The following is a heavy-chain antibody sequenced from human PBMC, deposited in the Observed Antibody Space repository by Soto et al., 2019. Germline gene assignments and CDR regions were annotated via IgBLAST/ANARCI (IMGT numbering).Heavy chain of an antibody. CDR3: AKCSSASCFKEGFDY. V-gene: IGHV3-23*01. CDR2: ISGGGRTT. J-gene: IGHJ4*02. Sequence: GGSLRLSCAASGFTFSSYAMSWVRQAPGKGLEWVSGISGGGRTTYYADSVKGRFTISRDNSKNTLFLQMNSLTVGDTAVYYCAKCSSASCFKEGFDYWGQGTLVTVSS. D-gene: IGHD2-2*01. CDR1: GFTFSSYA.